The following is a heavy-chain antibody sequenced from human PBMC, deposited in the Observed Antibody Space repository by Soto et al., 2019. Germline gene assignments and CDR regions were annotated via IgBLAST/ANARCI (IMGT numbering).Heavy chain of an antibody. CDR2: ISTNSRYI. CDR3: ARGLGGSYFIAY. V-gene: IGHV3-11*06. D-gene: IGHD3-10*01. CDR1: GFNFSYYY. J-gene: IGHJ4*02. Sequence: GGSLRLSCAVSGFNFSYYYMTWILQAPGKGLEWISYISTNSRYIKYADSIKGRFTISRDNAKSSLYLQMNSLRAGDTAIYYCARGLGGSYFIAYWGQGTLVTVSS.